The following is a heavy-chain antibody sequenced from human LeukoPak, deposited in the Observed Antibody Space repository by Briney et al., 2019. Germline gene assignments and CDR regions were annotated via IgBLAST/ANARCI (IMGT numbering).Heavy chain of an antibody. D-gene: IGHD3-9*01. J-gene: IGHJ4*02. CDR1: GFNLVDYA. Sequence: GRSLRLSCAVSGFNLVDYAMHWVRQAPGRGLEWVSGINWDNGGIVYAESVRGRFTVSRDNAKNSLYLQMNSLRPEDTDLYYCARDDHNVLTDNFDYWGQGTLVTVSS. V-gene: IGHV3-9*01. CDR2: INWDNGGI. CDR3: ARDDHNVLTDNFDY.